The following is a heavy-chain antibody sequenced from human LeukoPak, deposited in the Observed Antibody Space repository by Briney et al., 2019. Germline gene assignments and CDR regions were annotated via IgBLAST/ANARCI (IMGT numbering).Heavy chain of an antibody. CDR3: AKDGYYYDSSGYYYPDY. V-gene: IGHV3-23*01. CDR1: GFTFSSYS. D-gene: IGHD3-22*01. Sequence: PGGSLRLSCAASGFTFSSYSMNWVRQAPGKGLEWVSAISGSGGSTYYADSVKGRFTISRDNSKNTLYLQMNSLRAEDTAVYYCAKDGYYYDSSGYYYPDYWGQGTLVTVSS. CDR2: ISGSGGST. J-gene: IGHJ4*02.